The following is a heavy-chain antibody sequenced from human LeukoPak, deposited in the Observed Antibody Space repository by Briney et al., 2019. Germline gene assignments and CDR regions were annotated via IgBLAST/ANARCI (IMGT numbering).Heavy chain of an antibody. D-gene: IGHD2-2*02. V-gene: IGHV4-34*01. CDR1: GGSFSGYY. Sequence: SETLSLTCAVYGGSFSGYYWSWIRQPPGKGLEWIGEINHSGSTNYNPSLKSRVTISVDTSKNQFSLKLSSVTAADTAVYYCARDRAIVVVPAAIGSDAFDIWGQGTMVTVSS. J-gene: IGHJ3*02. CDR2: INHSGST. CDR3: ARDRAIVVVPAAIGSDAFDI.